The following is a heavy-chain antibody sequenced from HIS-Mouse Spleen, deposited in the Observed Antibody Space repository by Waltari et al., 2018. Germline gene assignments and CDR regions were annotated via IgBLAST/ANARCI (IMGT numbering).Heavy chain of an antibody. CDR1: GLTFSSYG. D-gene: IGHD1-26*01. CDR2: ISYDGSNK. Sequence: QVQLVESGGGVVQPGRSLRLSCAASGLTFSSYGMHWVRPAPGKGLEWVAVISYDGSNKYYADSVKSRFTISRDNSKNTLYLQMNSLRAEDTAVYYCAKDTSGSYSDYWGQGTLVTVSS. V-gene: IGHV3-30*18. J-gene: IGHJ4*02. CDR3: AKDTSGSYSDY.